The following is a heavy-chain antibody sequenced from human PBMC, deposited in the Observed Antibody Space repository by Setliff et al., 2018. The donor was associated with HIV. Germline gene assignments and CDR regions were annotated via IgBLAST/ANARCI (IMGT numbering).Heavy chain of an antibody. CDR1: GFIFSNAR. J-gene: IGHJ4*02. V-gene: IGHV3-15*01. Sequence: GGSLRLSCAASGFIFSNARMNWVRQVPGKGLEWVGHIKKKGDGGTTEYATPVKGRFTISRDDSENMLYLQMNDLKTEDTAVYYCMDFAIAGAWDYWGQGTLVTSPQ. CDR2: IKKKGDGGTT. CDR3: MDFAIAGAWDY. D-gene: IGHD6-13*01.